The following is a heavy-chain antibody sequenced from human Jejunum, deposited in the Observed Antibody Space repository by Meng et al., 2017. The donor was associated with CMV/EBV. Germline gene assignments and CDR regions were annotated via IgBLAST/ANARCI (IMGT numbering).Heavy chain of an antibody. D-gene: IGHD3-16*01. CDR1: GYTFNSNF. CDR3: ARDMRSHAFDV. Sequence: CKTSGYTFNSNFIHWLRQAPGQGLEWMGWMNPGRGATTYSRKFQGRITMTRDTSSNTAYMELSSLRSDDTARYYCARDMRSHAFDVWGQGTLVTVSS. CDR2: MNPGRGAT. V-gene: IGHV1-2*02. J-gene: IGHJ3*01.